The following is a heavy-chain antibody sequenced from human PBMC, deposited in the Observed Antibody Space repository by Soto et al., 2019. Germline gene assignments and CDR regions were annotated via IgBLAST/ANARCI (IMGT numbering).Heavy chain of an antibody. CDR2: ISWNSGSI. D-gene: IGHD3-16*01. J-gene: IGHJ6*02. CDR1: GFTFDDYA. V-gene: IGHV3-9*01. CDR3: AKESLAVKVGDYGMDV. Sequence: DVQLVESGGGLVQPGRSLRLSCAASGFTFDDYAMHWVRQAPGKGLEWVSGISWNSGSIGYADSVKGRFTISRDNAKNSLYLQMNSLRAEDTALYYCAKESLAVKVGDYGMDVWGQGTTVTVSS.